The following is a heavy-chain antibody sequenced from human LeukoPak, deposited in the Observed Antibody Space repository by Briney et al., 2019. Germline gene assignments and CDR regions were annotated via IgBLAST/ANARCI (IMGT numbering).Heavy chain of an antibody. CDR1: RYTFTSYG. D-gene: IGHD3-22*01. CDR3: ARVYYDSSGYGGQYYFDY. Sequence: ASVKVSCKASRYTFTSYGISWVRQASGQGLEWMGWISAYNGNTNYAQKLQGRVTMTTDTSTSTAYMELRSLRSDDTAVYYCARVYYDSSGYGGQYYFDYWGQGTLVTVSS. V-gene: IGHV1-18*01. J-gene: IGHJ4*02. CDR2: ISAYNGNT.